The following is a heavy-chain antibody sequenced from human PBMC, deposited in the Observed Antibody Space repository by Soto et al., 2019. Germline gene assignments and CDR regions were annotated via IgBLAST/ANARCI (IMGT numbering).Heavy chain of an antibody. V-gene: IGHV4-34*01. J-gene: IGHJ5*02. D-gene: IGHD2-2*01. CDR1: GGSFSGYY. CDR3: ARVSVVPAAKGPFDP. Sequence: PXGTLSLTFAVYGGSFSGYYWSWIRQPPGKGLEWIGEINHSGSTNYNPSLRSRVTISVDTSKNQFSLKLSSVTAADTAVYYCARVSVVPAAKGPFDPWGQGTLVTVSS. CDR2: INHSGST.